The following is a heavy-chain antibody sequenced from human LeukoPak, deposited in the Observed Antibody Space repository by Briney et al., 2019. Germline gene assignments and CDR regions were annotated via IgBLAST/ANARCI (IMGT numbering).Heavy chain of an antibody. J-gene: IGHJ4*02. CDR3: ARIGWGYYDSSGYRDY. D-gene: IGHD3-22*01. Sequence: NPSETLSLTCTVSGGSISSYYWSWIRQPPGKGLEWIGYIYYSGSTNYNPSLKSRVTISVGTSKNQFSLKLSSVTAADTAVYYCARIGWGYYDSSGYRDYWGQGTLVTVSS. CDR2: IYYSGST. CDR1: GGSISSYY. V-gene: IGHV4-59*01.